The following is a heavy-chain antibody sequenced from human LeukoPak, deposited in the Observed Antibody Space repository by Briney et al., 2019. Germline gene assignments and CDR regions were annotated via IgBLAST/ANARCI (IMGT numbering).Heavy chain of an antibody. Sequence: GGSLRLSCAASGFTFSRYWMSWVRQAPGKGLEWVSSIDSSGGYMFYADSVKGRFIISRDNAKDSLYLQMNSLRVEDTAVYYCLRGDRRDYWGQGTLVTVSS. CDR3: LRGDRRDY. J-gene: IGHJ4*02. V-gene: IGHV3-21*06. CDR2: IDSSGGYM. CDR1: GFTFSRYW.